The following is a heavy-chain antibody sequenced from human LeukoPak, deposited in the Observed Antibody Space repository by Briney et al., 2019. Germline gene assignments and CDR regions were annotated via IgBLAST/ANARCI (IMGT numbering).Heavy chain of an antibody. V-gene: IGHV3-21*04. D-gene: IGHD6-6*01. CDR2: ISSSGSNI. CDR3: ARDGEPIAAHMDV. CDR1: GFTFSSYS. Sequence: GGSLRLSCAASGFTFSSYSMNWVRQAPGKGLEWVSYISSSGSNIYYADSVKGRFTISRDNAKNSLYLQMNSLRAEDTAVYYCARDGEPIAAHMDVWGKGTTVTVSS. J-gene: IGHJ6*03.